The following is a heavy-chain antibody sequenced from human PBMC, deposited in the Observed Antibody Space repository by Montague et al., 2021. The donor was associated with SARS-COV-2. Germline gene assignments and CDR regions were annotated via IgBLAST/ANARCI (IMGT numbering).Heavy chain of an antibody. CDR1: GASISSDSYS. CDR2: VYTSGET. J-gene: IGHJ4*02. D-gene: IGHD6-13*01. V-gene: IGHV4-61*02. Sequence: TLSLTCSVSGASISSDSYSWSWIRQPAGKGLEWIGLVYTSGETSYNPSLSSRVTISADTSKNQFSLNMTSVTAADTAVYYCARDSRVQLVTDWGWGTLVTVSS. CDR3: ARDSRVQLVTD.